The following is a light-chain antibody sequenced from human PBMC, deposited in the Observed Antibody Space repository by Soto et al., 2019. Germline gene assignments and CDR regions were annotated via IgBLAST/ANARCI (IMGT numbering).Light chain of an antibody. CDR2: TAF. CDR1: QSIARN. CDR3: QQSYRSPPT. V-gene: IGKV1-39*01. Sequence: DIQMTQSPSSLSASVGDRVTITCRASQSIARNLNWYQQKQGKAPKLLIYTAFSLQSGVPSRFSGSGSGTDFTLTITSLQPEDFATYYCQQSYRSPPTFGQGTKVEIK. J-gene: IGKJ1*01.